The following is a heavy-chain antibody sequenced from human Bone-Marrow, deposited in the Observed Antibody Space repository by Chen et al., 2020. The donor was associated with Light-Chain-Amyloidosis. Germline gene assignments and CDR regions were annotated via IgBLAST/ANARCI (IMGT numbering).Heavy chain of an antibody. D-gene: IGHD2-15*01. Sequence: EVQLVESGGGLIQPGGSLRLSCAASGFTVSSNYMSWVRQAPGKGLEWVSVIYSGGSTYYADSVKGRFTISRDNAKNTLYLQMNSLRAEDTAVYYCARLGYCSGGSCDSYAFDIWGQGTMVTVSS. V-gene: IGHV3-53*01. J-gene: IGHJ3*02. CDR1: GFTVSSNY. CDR3: ARLGYCSGGSCDSYAFDI. CDR2: IYSGGST.